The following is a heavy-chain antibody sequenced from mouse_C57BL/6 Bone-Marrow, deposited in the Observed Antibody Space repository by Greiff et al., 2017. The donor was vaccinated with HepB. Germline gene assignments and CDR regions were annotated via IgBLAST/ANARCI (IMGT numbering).Heavy chain of an antibody. CDR2: INPDSGGT. V-gene: IGHV1-18*01. CDR3: ARSQLGELAFDD. CDR1: GYTFTDYY. J-gene: IGHJ2*01. D-gene: IGHD3-1*01. Sequence: VQLQQSGPELVKPGASVKISCKASGYTFTDYYMDWVKQSPGQSLEWIGDINPDSGGTIYNKKFKGKATFTVDKSSSTAYMELRSLTSEDAAVYYCARSQLGELAFDDWGQGTTLTVSS.